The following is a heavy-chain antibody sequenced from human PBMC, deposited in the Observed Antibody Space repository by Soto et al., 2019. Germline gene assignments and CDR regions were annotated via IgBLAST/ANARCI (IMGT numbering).Heavy chain of an antibody. CDR1: GGSVSSGNYY. J-gene: IGHJ4*02. Sequence: SETLSLTCAVSGGSVSSGNYYWSWLRQPPGKGLEWIGYVYYTGSTNYNPSLKSRVTISVDTPKNQFSLRLSSVTAADTAAYFCARAIHDYDTTGYLSFDYWGQGTLVTVSS. CDR2: VYYTGST. V-gene: IGHV4-61*01. D-gene: IGHD3-22*01. CDR3: ARAIHDYDTTGYLSFDY.